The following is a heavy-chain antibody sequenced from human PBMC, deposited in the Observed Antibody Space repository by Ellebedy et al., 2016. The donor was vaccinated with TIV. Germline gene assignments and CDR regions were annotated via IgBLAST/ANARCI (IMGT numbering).Heavy chain of an antibody. V-gene: IGHV4-59*01. J-gene: IGHJ6*02. Sequence: MPSETLSLTCTVSGGSISSYYWSWIRQPPGRGLEWIGYIHYSGSTNYNPSLKSRVTISVDTSKTQFSLKMTSVTAADTAVYYCARVPYDYGSGIPKHGMDVWGQGTTVTVSS. CDR1: GGSISSYY. CDR2: IHYSGST. CDR3: ARVPYDYGSGIPKHGMDV. D-gene: IGHD3-10*01.